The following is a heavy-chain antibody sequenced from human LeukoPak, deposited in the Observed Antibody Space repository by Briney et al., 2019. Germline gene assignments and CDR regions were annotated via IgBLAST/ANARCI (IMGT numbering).Heavy chain of an antibody. CDR2: IYYSGST. V-gene: IGHV4-59*01. CDR3: ARADDSSGSDAFDI. D-gene: IGHD3-22*01. Sequence: SETLSLTCTVSGGSISSYYWSWIRQPPGKGLEWIGYIYYSGSTNYNPSLKSRVTISVDTSKNQFSLKLSSVTAADTAVYYCARADDSSGSDAFDIWGQGAMVTVSS. CDR1: GGSISSYY. J-gene: IGHJ3*02.